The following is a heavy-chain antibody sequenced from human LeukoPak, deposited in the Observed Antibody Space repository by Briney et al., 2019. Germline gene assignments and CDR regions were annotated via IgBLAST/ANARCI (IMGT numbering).Heavy chain of an antibody. CDR3: AADYYDSSGYSHDAFDI. CDR2: IIPILGIA. D-gene: IGHD3-22*01. CDR1: GGTFSSYA. J-gene: IGHJ3*02. V-gene: IGHV1-69*04. Sequence: SVKVSCKASGGTFSSYAISWVRQAPGQGLEWMGRIIPILGIANYAQKFQGRVTITADKSTSTAYMELSSLRSEDMAVYYCAADYYDSSGYSHDAFDIWGQGTMVTVSS.